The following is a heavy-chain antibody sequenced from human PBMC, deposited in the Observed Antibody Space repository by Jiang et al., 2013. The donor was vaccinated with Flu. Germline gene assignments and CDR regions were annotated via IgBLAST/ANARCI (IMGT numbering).Heavy chain of an antibody. D-gene: IGHD3-10*01. CDR2: IHHSAST. Sequence: STYYWSWIRQPPGKGLEWIGQIHHSASTRYNPSLKSRVTMSLDTSKNQLSLRLNAVTATDTAVYYCAKWGGSGFGVAYLDYWGQGTLVTVSS. V-gene: IGHV4-59*08. CDR3: AKWGGSGFGVAYLDY. CDR1: STYY. J-gene: IGHJ4*02.